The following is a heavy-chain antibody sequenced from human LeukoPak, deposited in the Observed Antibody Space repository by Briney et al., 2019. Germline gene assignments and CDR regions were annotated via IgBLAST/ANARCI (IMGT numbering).Heavy chain of an antibody. CDR2: IYYSGST. V-gene: IGHV4-39*07. CDR3: ASSPPTNYYFDY. CDR1: GGSISSSSYY. Sequence: SETLSLTCTVSGGSISSSSYYWGWIRQPPGKGLEWIGSIYYSGSTYYNPSLKSRVTISVDTSKNQFSLKLSSVTAADTAVYYCASSPPTNYYFDYWGQGTLVTVSS. J-gene: IGHJ4*02. D-gene: IGHD5-12*01.